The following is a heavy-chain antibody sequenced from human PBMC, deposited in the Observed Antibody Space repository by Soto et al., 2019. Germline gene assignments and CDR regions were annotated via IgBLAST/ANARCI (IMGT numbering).Heavy chain of an antibody. D-gene: IGHD1-7*01. CDR3: ARRTGTTYFSYFDY. CDR1: GFTFSSYW. Sequence: GGSLRLSCAASGFTFSSYWMSWVRQAPGKGLEWVANIKQDGSEKYYVDSVKGRFTNSRDNAKNSLYLQMNSLRAEDTAVYYCARRTGTTYFSYFDYWGQGTLVTVSS. J-gene: IGHJ4*02. V-gene: IGHV3-7*01. CDR2: IKQDGSEK.